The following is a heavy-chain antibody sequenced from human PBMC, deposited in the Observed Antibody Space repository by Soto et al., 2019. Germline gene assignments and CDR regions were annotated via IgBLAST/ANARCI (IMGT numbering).Heavy chain of an antibody. CDR3: ARMATFGSLNWFDP. D-gene: IGHD3-16*01. J-gene: IGHJ5*02. Sequence: ASVKVSCKASGYSFTNNDVSWVRQATGQGLEWMGWMNPGSGDTGYAQKFQGRVTMTRDVSTATAYMELSSLRSDDTATYYCARMATFGSLNWFDPWGQGTLVTVSS. CDR1: GYSFTNND. CDR2: MNPGSGDT. V-gene: IGHV1-8*01.